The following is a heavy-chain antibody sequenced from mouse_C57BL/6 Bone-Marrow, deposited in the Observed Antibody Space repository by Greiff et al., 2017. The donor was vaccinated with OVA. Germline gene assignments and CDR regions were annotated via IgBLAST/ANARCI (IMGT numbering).Heavy chain of an antibody. D-gene: IGHD1-1*01. Sequence: VKLVESGAELARPGASVKLSCKASGYTFTSYGISWVKQRTGQGLEWIGEIYPRSGNTYYNEKFKGKATLTADKSSSTAYMELRSLTSEDSAVYFCARSRYYYGSSYGGFAYWGQGTLVTVSA. J-gene: IGHJ3*01. CDR1: GYTFTSYG. V-gene: IGHV1-81*01. CDR3: ARSRYYYGSSYGGFAY. CDR2: IYPRSGNT.